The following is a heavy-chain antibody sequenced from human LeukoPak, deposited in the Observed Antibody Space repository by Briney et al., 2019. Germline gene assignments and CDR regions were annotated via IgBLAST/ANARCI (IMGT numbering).Heavy chain of an antibody. CDR3: ARCGRTPGAGDY. Sequence: SETLSLTCTVSGGSISSYYWSWIRQPPGKGLEWIGYIYYTGITNYNPSLKSRVAISLDTSNNQFSLKLSSVTAADTAVYYCARCGRTPGAGDYWGQGTLVTVSS. CDR1: GGSISSYY. V-gene: IGHV4-59*08. D-gene: IGHD1-14*01. CDR2: IYYTGIT. J-gene: IGHJ4*02.